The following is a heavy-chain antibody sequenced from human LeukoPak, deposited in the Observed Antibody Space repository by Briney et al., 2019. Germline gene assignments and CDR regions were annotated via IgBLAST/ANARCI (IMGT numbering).Heavy chain of an antibody. J-gene: IGHJ4*02. CDR2: ISSSSYI. CDR1: GFTFTSYS. V-gene: IGHV3-21*01. Sequence: GGSLRLSCAASGFTFTSYSMNWVRQAPGKGLEWVSSISSSSYIYYAASVKGRFTISRDNAKNSLYLQMHRLRAEDTAVYYCARERQLERLAFGKEGSAFDYWGQGTLVTVSS. CDR3: ARERQLERLAFGKEGSAFDY. D-gene: IGHD1-1*01.